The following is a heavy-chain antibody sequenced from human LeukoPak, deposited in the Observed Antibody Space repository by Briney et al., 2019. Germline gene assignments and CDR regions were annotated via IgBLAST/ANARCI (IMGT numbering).Heavy chain of an antibody. D-gene: IGHD3-16*02. Sequence: GRSLRLSCAASGFTFSSYAMSWVRQAPGKELEWVSAISGSGGSTYYADSVKGRFTISRDNSKNTLYLQMNSLRAEDTAVYYCAKPAYDYVWGSYRSDYYFDYWGQGTLVTVSS. V-gene: IGHV3-23*01. CDR1: GFTFSSYA. CDR2: ISGSGGST. J-gene: IGHJ4*02. CDR3: AKPAYDYVWGSYRSDYYFDY.